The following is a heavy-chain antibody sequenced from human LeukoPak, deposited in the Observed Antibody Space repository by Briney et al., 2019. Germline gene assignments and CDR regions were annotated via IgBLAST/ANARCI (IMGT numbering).Heavy chain of an antibody. J-gene: IGHJ5*02. D-gene: IGHD3-9*01. Sequence: PSETLSLTCAVYGGSFSGYYWSWIRQPPGKGLEWIGEVNHSGSTNYNPSLKSRVTMSVDTSKNQFSLKLSSVTAADTAVYYCARHDGGGILTGYYPYNWFDPWGQGTLVTVSS. CDR3: ARHDGGGILTGYYPYNWFDP. V-gene: IGHV4-34*01. CDR2: VNHSGST. CDR1: GGSFSGYY.